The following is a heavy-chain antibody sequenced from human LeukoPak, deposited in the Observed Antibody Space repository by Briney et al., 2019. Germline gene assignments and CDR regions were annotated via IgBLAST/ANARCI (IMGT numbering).Heavy chain of an antibody. CDR2: IYYSGST. Sequence: SETLSLTCTVSGGSINNYYWSWIRQHPGKGLEWIGYIYYSGSTNYNPSLKSRVTISVDTSKNQFSLKLSSVTAADTAVYYCARGSRGYSYGWGQGTLVTVSS. D-gene: IGHD5-18*01. J-gene: IGHJ4*02. CDR1: GGSINNYY. CDR3: ARGSRGYSYG. V-gene: IGHV4-59*01.